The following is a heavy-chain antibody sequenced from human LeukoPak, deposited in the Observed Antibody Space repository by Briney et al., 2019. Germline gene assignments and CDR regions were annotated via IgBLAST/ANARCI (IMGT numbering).Heavy chain of an antibody. Sequence: QTGGSLRLSCAASGFTVTNFAMAWLRQAPGKGLEWVAAIGGDADGTTYPDRVRGRFTLSRDISKNTLYLQLNILTVEDTAVYYCAHPTGDGSFYFPYWGQGTPVTVSS. V-gene: IGHV3-23*01. CDR2: IGGDADGT. CDR3: AHPTGDGSFYFPY. CDR1: GFTVTNFA. J-gene: IGHJ4*02. D-gene: IGHD7-27*01.